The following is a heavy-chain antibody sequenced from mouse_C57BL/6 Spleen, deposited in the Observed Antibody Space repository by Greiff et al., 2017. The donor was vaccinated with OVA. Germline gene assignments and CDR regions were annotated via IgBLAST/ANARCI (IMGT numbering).Heavy chain of an antibody. Sequence: EVMLVESEGGLVQPGSSMKLSCTASGFTFSDYYMAWVRQVPEKGLEWVANINYDGSSTYYLDSLKSRFIISRDNAKNILYLQMSSLKSEDTATYYCARDDGPNWDVFAYWGQGTLVTVSA. CDR3: ARDDGPNWDVFAY. J-gene: IGHJ3*01. D-gene: IGHD4-1*01. CDR2: INYDGSST. V-gene: IGHV5-16*01. CDR1: GFTFSDYY.